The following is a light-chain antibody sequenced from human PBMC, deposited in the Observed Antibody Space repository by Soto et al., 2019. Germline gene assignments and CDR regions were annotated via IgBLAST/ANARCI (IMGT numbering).Light chain of an antibody. V-gene: IGKV3-20*01. Sequence: EIVLTQSPCTLSLSPGERATLSCRASQSVSSSYLAWYQQKPGQAPRLLIYGASSRATGIPDRFSGSGSGTDFTLTISRLEPVDFAVYYCQQYGSSPQTFGQGTKVEIK. CDR2: GAS. CDR3: QQYGSSPQT. J-gene: IGKJ1*01. CDR1: QSVSSSY.